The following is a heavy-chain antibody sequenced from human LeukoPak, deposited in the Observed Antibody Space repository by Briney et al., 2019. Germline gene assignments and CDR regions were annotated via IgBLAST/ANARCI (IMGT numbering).Heavy chain of an antibody. J-gene: IGHJ5*02. CDR3: ARAAARPGHNWFDP. Sequence: PSETLSLTCTVSGGSVSSGSYYWRWIRQPPGKGLEWIGYIYYSGSTNYNPSLKSRVTISVDTSKNQFSLKLSSVTAADTAVYYCARAAARPGHNWFDPWGQGTLVTVSS. V-gene: IGHV4-61*01. CDR1: GGSVSSGSYY. CDR2: IYYSGST. D-gene: IGHD6-6*01.